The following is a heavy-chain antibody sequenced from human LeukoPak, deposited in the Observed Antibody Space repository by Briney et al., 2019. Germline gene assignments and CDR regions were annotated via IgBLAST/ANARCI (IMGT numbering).Heavy chain of an antibody. J-gene: IGHJ6*03. CDR3: ARSHFRPSGYYYMDV. CDR2: IYTSGST. CDR1: GGSISSGSYY. V-gene: IGHV4-61*02. D-gene: IGHD3-3*02. Sequence: PSETLSLTCTVSGGSISSGSYYWSWIRQPAGKGLEWIGRIYTSGSTNYNPSLKSRVTLSVDTSKNQFSLKLSSVTAADTAVYYCARSHFRPSGYYYMDVWGKGTTVTVSS.